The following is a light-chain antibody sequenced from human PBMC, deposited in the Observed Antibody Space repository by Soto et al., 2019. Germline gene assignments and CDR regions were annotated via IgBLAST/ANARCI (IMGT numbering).Light chain of an antibody. J-gene: IGLJ1*01. Sequence: QSVLTQPASVSGSPGQSITISCTGTSXDVGGYNYVSWSQQHPGKAHQLMIYEVSNRPSGVSNRFSGSKSGNTASLTISGLQAEDEADYYCSSYTSSSTYVFGTGTKVTVL. V-gene: IGLV2-14*01. CDR3: SSYTSSSTYV. CDR1: SXDVGGYNY. CDR2: EVS.